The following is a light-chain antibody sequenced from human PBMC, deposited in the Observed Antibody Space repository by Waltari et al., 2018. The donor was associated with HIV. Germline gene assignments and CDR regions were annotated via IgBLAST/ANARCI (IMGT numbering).Light chain of an antibody. V-gene: IGLV1-44*01. Sequence: VLPYPPSASGIPQPRVTLCCTGGRFNTWSDVETWYQTHPGTAPRLSIFNNNPRPAGVPDRFSGSKSGTSASLAISGLQSEDEADYYCAAWDESLNGLFGGLFGGGTKLTVL. CDR2: NNN. J-gene: IGLJ2*01. CDR3: AAWDESLNGLFGGL. CDR1: RFNTWSDV.